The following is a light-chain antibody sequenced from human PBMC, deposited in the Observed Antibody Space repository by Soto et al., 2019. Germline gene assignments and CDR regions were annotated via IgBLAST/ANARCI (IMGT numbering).Light chain of an antibody. V-gene: IGKV1-9*01. CDR3: QQLNSYPPWG. CDR1: QGISSY. Sequence: DIQLTQSPSFLSASVGDRVTITCRASQGISSYLAWYQQKPGKAPKLLIYAASTLQSGVPSRFSGSGSGTEFTLTISSLQPEDFATYYCQQLNSYPPWGFGPGTKVDIK. J-gene: IGKJ3*01. CDR2: AAS.